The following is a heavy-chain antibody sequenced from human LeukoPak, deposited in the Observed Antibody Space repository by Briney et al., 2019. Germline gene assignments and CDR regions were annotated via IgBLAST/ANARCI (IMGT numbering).Heavy chain of an antibody. D-gene: IGHD6-19*01. V-gene: IGHV3-64*01. J-gene: IGHJ4*02. CDR2: ISSNGGST. CDR3: ARGSLAGSFDY. CDR1: GFTFSSYA. Sequence: PGGSLRLSCAASGFTFSSYAMHWVRQAPGKGLEYVSAISSNGGSTYYANSVEGRFTISRDNSKNTLYLQMGSLRAEDMAVYYCARGSLAGSFDYWGQGTLVTVSS.